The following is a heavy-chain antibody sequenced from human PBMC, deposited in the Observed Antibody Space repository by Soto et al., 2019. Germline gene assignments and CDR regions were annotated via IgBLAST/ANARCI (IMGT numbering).Heavy chain of an antibody. Sequence: PGESLKISCKTSGYSFSNYWIGRVRQMRGKGLEWVWVMYPGDPQTRYSPSFQGQVTISVDKSISTAYLHWSSLKASDTAMYYCARADTAMGYYGMDVWGQGTTVTVSS. V-gene: IGHV5-51*01. J-gene: IGHJ6*02. D-gene: IGHD2-2*01. CDR2: MYPGDPQT. CDR3: ARADTAMGYYGMDV. CDR1: GYSFSNYW.